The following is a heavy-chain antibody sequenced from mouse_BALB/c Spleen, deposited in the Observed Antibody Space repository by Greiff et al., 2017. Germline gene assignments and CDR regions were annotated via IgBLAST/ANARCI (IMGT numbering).Heavy chain of an antibody. Sequence: EVQVVESGPELVKPGASVKISCKASGYSFTGYFMNWVMQSHGKSLEWIGRINPYNGDTFYNQKFKGKATLTVDKSSSTAHMELRSLASEDSAVYYCARDLYGSSYAMDDWGQGTSVTVSS. V-gene: IGHV1-20*02. CDR2: INPYNGDT. CDR3: ARDLYGSSYAMDD. J-gene: IGHJ4*01. D-gene: IGHD1-1*01. CDR1: GYSFTGYF.